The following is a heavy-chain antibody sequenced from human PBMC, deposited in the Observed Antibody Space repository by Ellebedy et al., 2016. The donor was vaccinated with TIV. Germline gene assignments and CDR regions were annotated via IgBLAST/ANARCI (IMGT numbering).Heavy chain of an antibody. J-gene: IGHJ4*02. CDR2: ISGSGGST. D-gene: IGHD3-22*01. CDR1: GLTFSSYA. CDR3: AKDGPRDSSGYYFRFDY. Sequence: GESLKISCAASGLTFSSYAMSWVRQAPGKGLEWVSAISGSGGSTYYADYVKGRFTISRDNSKNTLYLQMNSLRAEDTAVYYCAKDGPRDSSGYYFRFDYWGQGTLVTVSS. V-gene: IGHV3-23*01.